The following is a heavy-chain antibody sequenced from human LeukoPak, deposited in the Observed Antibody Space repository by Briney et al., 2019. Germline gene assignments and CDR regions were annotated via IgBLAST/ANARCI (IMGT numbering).Heavy chain of an antibody. D-gene: IGHD4-17*01. CDR1: GFTFGDYA. V-gene: IGHV3-49*04. CDR2: IRSKAYGGTT. CDR3: TRVTVTNGGFDY. J-gene: IGHJ4*02. Sequence: GGSLRLSCTASGFTFGDYAMSWVRQAPGKGLEWVGFIRSKAYGGTTEYAASVKGRFTISRDDSKSIAYLQMNSLKTEDTAVYYCTRVTVTNGGFDYWGQGTLVTVSS.